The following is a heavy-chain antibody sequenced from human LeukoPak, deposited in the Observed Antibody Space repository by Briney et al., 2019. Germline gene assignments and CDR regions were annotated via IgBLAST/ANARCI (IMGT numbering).Heavy chain of an antibody. V-gene: IGHV1-69*05. CDR2: IIPIFGTA. Sequence: ASVKVSCKASGGTFSSYAISWVRQAPGQGLEWMGGIIPIFGTANYAQKFQGRVTITTDESTSTAYMELSSLRSEDTAVYYCHILWFGELPPSYFDYWGQGTLDTVSS. CDR1: GGTFSSYA. CDR3: HILWFGELPPSYFDY. J-gene: IGHJ4*02. D-gene: IGHD3-10*01.